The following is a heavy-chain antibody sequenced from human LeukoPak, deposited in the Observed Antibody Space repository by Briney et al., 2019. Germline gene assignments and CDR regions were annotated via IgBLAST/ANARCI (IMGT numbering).Heavy chain of an antibody. CDR3: ALVFYSHYGLGF. D-gene: IGHD4-11*01. CDR1: GYTFTTSW. Sequence: GESLKISCKASGYTFTTSWIGWVRQMPGKGLEWMGIIYPSDSDTRYSRSFQGQVTISADKSITTAFLQWSSVKASDTAMYYCALVFYSHYGLGFWGQGTLVTVSS. V-gene: IGHV5-51*01. CDR2: IYPSDSDT. J-gene: IGHJ4*02.